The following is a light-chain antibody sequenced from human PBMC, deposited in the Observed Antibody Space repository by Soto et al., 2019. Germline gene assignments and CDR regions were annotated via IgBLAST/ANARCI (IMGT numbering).Light chain of an antibody. CDR3: QTWATGIQV. J-gene: IGLJ2*01. CDR1: SGHNTYS. Sequence: QPVLTQSPSASASLGASVKLTCTLNSGHNTYSIAWHQQQPEKGPRFLMKLKSDGSHSRGDGIPDRFSGSSSGAERYLTISSLQSEDEADYYCQTWATGIQVFGGGTKVTVL. CDR2: LKSDGSH. V-gene: IGLV4-69*01.